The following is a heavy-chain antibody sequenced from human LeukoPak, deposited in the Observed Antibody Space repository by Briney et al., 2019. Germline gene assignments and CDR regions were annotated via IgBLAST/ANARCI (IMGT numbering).Heavy chain of an antibody. V-gene: IGHV3-20*04. CDR3: ARDYGDYGRRGYYYFYVDV. J-gene: IGHJ6*03. CDR1: GFTFDDYG. CDR2: INWNGGST. Sequence: GGYLRLSCAASGFTFDDYGMSWVRQAPGKGLEWVSGINWNGGSTGYADSVKGRFTISRDNAKNSLYLQMNSQRAEDTAVYYCARDYGDYGRRGYYYFYVDVWGKGTTVIVSS. D-gene: IGHD4-17*01.